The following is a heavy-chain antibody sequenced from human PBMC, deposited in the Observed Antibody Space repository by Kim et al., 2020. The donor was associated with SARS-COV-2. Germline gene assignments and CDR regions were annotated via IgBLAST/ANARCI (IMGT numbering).Heavy chain of an antibody. V-gene: IGHV3-15*01. J-gene: IGHJ6*02. Sequence: GGSLRLSCAGSGFTFSYPWMTWVRQAPGKGLEWVGLIKSRVHGETTDYAAPVKGRFTISRDDSKNTMYLQMDSLKIEDIAMYYCMAGLVGNTAGMDVWGQGTTVTVSS. CDR3: MAGLVGNTAGMDV. CDR2: IKSRVHGETT. D-gene: IGHD5-18*01. CDR1: GFTFSYPW.